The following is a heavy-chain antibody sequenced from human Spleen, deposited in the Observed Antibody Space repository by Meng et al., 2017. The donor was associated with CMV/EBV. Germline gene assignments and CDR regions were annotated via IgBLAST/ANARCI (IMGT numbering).Heavy chain of an antibody. Sequence: GASLKISCVASGFTVGSNYLTLVRQAPGKGLAWVSLIYHGGTTKYADSVKGRFTISTDNSENTLHLLMTSLRTEDTATYYCARGRYGSELFWGRGTLVTVSS. D-gene: IGHD3-10*01. CDR2: IYHGGTT. J-gene: IGHJ4*02. V-gene: IGHV3-66*02. CDR1: GFTVGSNY. CDR3: ARGRYGSELF.